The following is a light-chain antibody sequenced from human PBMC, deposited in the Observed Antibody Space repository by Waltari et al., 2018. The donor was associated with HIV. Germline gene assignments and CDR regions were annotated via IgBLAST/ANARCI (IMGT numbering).Light chain of an antibody. CDR3: ATWDDSLGGPV. J-gene: IGLJ3*02. CDR1: SSNIGNNY. V-gene: IGLV1-47*01. Sequence: QSVLTQPPSASGTPGQRVTISCSGSSSNIGNNYVYWYPQLPGTAPKLRIYRNNQRPSGVPDRFSGSKSDTSASLAISGLRSEDEADYFCATWDDSLGGPVFGGGTKLTVL. CDR2: RNN.